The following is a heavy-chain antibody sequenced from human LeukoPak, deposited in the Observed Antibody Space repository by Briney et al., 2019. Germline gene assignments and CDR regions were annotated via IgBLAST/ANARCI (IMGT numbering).Heavy chain of an antibody. J-gene: IGHJ5*02. CDR3: ARERGGSYKNWFDP. D-gene: IGHD1-26*01. Sequence: GGSLRLSCAASGFTFTTYAMNWVRQAPGKGLEWVSSISSSSYIYYADSVKGRFTISRDNAKNSLYLQMNSLRAEDTAVYYCARERGGSYKNWFDPWGQGTLVTVSS. CDR2: ISSSSYI. CDR1: GFTFTTYA. V-gene: IGHV3-21*01.